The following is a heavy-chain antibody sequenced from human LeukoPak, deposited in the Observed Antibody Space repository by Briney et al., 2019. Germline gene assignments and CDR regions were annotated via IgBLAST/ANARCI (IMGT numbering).Heavy chain of an antibody. D-gene: IGHD3-10*01. CDR1: GGSISTSGYY. J-gene: IGHJ4*02. V-gene: IGHV4-39*01. CDR2: IYYSGST. Sequence: SETLSLTCTVSGGSISTSGYYWGWIRQPPGEGLDWIGSIYYSGSTFYNPSLKSRVTIFVDTSKNRFSLKLSSVPAADTAVYFWTRLYGSQSYPHPGGQGTLVTVS. CDR3: TRLYGSQSYPHP.